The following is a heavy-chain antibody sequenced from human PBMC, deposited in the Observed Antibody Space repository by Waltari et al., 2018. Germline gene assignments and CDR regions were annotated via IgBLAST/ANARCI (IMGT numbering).Heavy chain of an antibody. V-gene: IGHV4-38-2*01. CDR2: IYHMGST. CDR1: GYSISRGYY. D-gene: IGHD6-25*01. CDR3: ASGSPAADY. J-gene: IGHJ4*02. Sequence: QVQLQESGPGLVKPSETLSLTCGVSGYSISRGYYWGWIRQPPGKGLEWIGSIYHMGSTYYHPSLKSRVTISVDTSKNQFSLKVRSVTAADTAVYYCASGSPAADYWGQGILVTVSS.